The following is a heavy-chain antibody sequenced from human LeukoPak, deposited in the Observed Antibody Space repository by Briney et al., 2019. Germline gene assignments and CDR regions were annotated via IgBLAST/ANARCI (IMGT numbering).Heavy chain of an antibody. J-gene: IGHJ4*02. Sequence: GGSLRLSCAASGFTFSSYWMSWVRQAPGKGLEWVANIKQDGSEKYYVDSVKGRFTISRDNAKNSLYLQMNSLRAEDTAVYYCARELGGVWYDSSGYYDYWGQGTLVTVSS. CDR1: GFTFSSYW. V-gene: IGHV3-7*01. CDR3: ARELGGVWYDSSGYYDY. D-gene: IGHD3-22*01. CDR2: IKQDGSEK.